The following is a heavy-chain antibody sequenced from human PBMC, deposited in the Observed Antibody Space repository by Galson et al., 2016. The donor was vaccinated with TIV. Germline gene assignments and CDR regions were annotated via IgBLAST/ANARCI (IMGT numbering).Heavy chain of an antibody. Sequence: ETLSLTCSVSGVSISSNLYYWGWIRQPPGKGLEWIAIIYYTGETYYNPSLESRISISIDTSKNQFSLKLMSVTAADTAVYYCARCGQWSTYYFDYWGQGTLVTVSS. CDR3: ARCGQWSTYYFDY. J-gene: IGHJ4*02. V-gene: IGHV4-39*01. CDR2: IYYTGET. CDR1: GVSISSNLYY. D-gene: IGHD2-15*01.